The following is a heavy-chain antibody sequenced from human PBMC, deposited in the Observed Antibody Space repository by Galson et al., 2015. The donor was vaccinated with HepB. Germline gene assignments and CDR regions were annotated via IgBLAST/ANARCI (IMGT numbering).Heavy chain of an antibody. D-gene: IGHD3-16*02. CDR1: GFIFNKYG. V-gene: IGHV3-48*01. CDR2: ISSSGDSI. Sequence: SLRLSCAASGFIFNKYGMNWVRQAPGKGLEWVSYISSSGDSINYADSVKGRFTISRDNAKNSLFLQMNSLRAEDTALYYCASLRVMVSVYWGQGTLVTVSS. CDR3: ASLRVMVSVY. J-gene: IGHJ4*02.